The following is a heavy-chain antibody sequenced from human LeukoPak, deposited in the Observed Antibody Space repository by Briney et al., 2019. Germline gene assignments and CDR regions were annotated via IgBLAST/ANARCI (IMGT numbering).Heavy chain of an antibody. CDR2: IYYSGST. J-gene: IGHJ4*02. D-gene: IGHD1-26*01. CDR1: GDSISSTNYY. CDR3: ARVYWGLRQKTHPPLGY. V-gene: IGHV4-39*07. Sequence: PSETLSLTCTVSGDSISSTNYYWGWIRQPPGKGLEWIGSIYYSGSTYYNPSLESRVTISVDTSKNQFSLKLSSVTAADTAVYYCARVYWGLRQKTHPPLGYWGQGTLVTVSS.